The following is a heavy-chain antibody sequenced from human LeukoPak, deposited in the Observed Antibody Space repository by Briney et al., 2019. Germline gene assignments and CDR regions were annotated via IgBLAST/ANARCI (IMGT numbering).Heavy chain of an antibody. CDR3: ARGGSLAAAFDI. CDR2: IYYSGNT. CDR1: GGSMSSYY. D-gene: IGHD3-16*01. Sequence: SETLSLTCTVSGGSMSSYYWSWIRQPPGKGLEWIGYIYYSGNTNYNSSLKSRVTISIDTSNNHFSLNLRSMTAADTALYYCARGGSLAAAFDIWGQGTMVTV. J-gene: IGHJ3*02. V-gene: IGHV4-59*01.